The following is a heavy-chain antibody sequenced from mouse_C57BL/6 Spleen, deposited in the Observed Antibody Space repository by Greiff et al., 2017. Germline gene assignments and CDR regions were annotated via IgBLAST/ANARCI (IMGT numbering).Heavy chain of an antibody. CDR3: ASGIPSFAY. J-gene: IGHJ3*01. CDR1: GFSLTSYG. CDR2: IWGVGST. V-gene: IGHV2-6*01. Sequence: VKVVESGPGLVAPSQSLSITCTVSGFSLTSYGVDWVRQSPGKGLEWLGVIWGVGSTNYNSALKSRLSISKDNSKSQVFLKMNSLQTDDTAMYYCASGIPSFAYWGQGTLVTVSA.